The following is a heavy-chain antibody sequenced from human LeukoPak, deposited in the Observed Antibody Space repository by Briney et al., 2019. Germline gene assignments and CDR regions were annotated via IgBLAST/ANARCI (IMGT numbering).Heavy chain of an antibody. J-gene: IGHJ6*03. Sequence: SGGSLRLSCAVSGFTFDITWMNWVRQAPGEGLEWLGRIKSKNDGAATDYAAPVRGRFTISTDDSKNTLYLQMNSLKTEDTAVYYCVSRDAYKPRYFMDVWGKGTTVTVSS. CDR1: GFTFDITW. V-gene: IGHV3-15*01. CDR2: IKSKNDGAAT. CDR3: VSRDAYKPRYFMDV. D-gene: IGHD5-24*01.